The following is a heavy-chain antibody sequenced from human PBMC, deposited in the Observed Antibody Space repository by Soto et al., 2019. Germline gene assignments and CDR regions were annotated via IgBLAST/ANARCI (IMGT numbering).Heavy chain of an antibody. V-gene: IGHV1-3*01. CDR3: ARSNVLRYFDWLLYFDY. J-gene: IGHJ4*02. CDR2: INAGNGNT. D-gene: IGHD3-9*01. CDR1: GYTFTSYA. Sequence: ASVKVSCKASGYTFTSYAMHWVRQAPGQRLEWMGWINAGNGNTKYSQKFQGRVTITRDTSASTAYMELSSLRSEDTAVYYCARSNVLRYFDWLLYFDYWGQGTLVTVSS.